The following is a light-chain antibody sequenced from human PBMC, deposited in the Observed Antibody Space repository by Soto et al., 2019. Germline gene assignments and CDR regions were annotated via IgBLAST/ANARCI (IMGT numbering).Light chain of an antibody. J-gene: IGLJ3*02. CDR3: SSYTSSSTWV. Sequence: QSVLTQPPSASGTPGQRVTISCSGTTSNIGSNTVSWYRHLPGTAPKLLIYSNDQRPSGVPDRFSGSKSGTSASLAISGLQSEDEADYYCSSYTSSSTWVFGGGTKLTVL. CDR2: SND. V-gene: IGLV1-44*01. CDR1: TSNIGSNT.